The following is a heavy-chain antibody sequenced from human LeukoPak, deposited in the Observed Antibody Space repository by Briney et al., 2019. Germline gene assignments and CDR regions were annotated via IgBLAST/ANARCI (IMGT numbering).Heavy chain of an antibody. D-gene: IGHD4-23*01. CDR2: IYYSGST. CDR3: ARDPAYGGNPGFDY. J-gene: IGHJ4*02. Sequence: SETLSLTCTVSGGSISSGDYYWSWIRQPPGKGLEWIGYIYYSGSTYYNPSLKSRVTTSVDTSKNQFSLKLSSVTAADTAVYYCARDPAYGGNPGFDYWGQGTLVTVSS. CDR1: GGSISSGDYY. V-gene: IGHV4-30-4*08.